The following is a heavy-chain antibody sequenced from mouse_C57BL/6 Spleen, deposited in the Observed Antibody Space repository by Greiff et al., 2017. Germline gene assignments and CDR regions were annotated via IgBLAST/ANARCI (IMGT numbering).Heavy chain of an antibody. CDR1: GFTFSDYG. J-gene: IGHJ4*01. D-gene: IGHD2-5*01. CDR2: ISSGSSTI. V-gene: IGHV5-17*01. Sequence: EVMLVESGGGLVKPGGSLKLSCAASGFTFSDYGMHWVRQAPEKGLEWVAYISSGSSTIYYADTVKGRFTISRDNAKNTLFLQMTSLRSEDTAMXHCERRGYYSNGYAMDYWGQGTSVTVSS. CDR3: ERRGYYSNGYAMDY.